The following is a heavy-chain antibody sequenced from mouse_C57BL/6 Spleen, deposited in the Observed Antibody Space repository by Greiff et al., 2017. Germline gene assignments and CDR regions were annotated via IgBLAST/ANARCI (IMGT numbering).Heavy chain of an antibody. CDR2: IDTSDSDD. J-gene: IGHJ3*01. CDR1: GYTFTSYG. Sequence: QVQLKQPGAELVKPGASVKLSCKASGYTFTSYGMQWVKKRPGQGLEWIGEIDTSDSDDNYNQQFKGKATLTVDPSSRTAYMQLSGLTSEASAVYYGARPNWWFAYWGQGTPVTVSA. CDR3: ARPNWWFAY. V-gene: IGHV1-50*01. D-gene: IGHD4-1*02.